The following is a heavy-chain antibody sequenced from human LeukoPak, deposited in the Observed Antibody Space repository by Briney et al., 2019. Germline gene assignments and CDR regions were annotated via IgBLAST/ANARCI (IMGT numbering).Heavy chain of an antibody. J-gene: IGHJ4*02. CDR1: GFTFSSYE. D-gene: IGHD5-24*01. V-gene: IGHV3-48*03. Sequence: PGGPLRLSCAASGFTFSSYEMNWVRQAPGKGLEWVSYISSSGSTIYYADSVKGRFTISRDNAKNSLYLQMNSLRAEDTAVYYCARDDLGLVEMATTTPFDYWGQGTLVTVSS. CDR3: ARDDLGLVEMATTTPFDY. CDR2: ISSSGSTI.